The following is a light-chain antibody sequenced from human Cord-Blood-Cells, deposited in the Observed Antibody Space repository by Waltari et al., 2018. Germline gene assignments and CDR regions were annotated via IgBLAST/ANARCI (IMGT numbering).Light chain of an antibody. CDR2: DVS. CDR1: SSDVGRYNY. Sequence: QSALTQPASVSGSPGQSIPISCTGTSSDVGRYNYVSWNHQHPGKAPKLMIYDVSNRPSGVLNRCAGSKAGNTASLTISGLQAEDEADYYCSSYTGSSTVVFGGRTNLTVL. J-gene: IGLJ2*01. CDR3: SSYTGSSTVV. V-gene: IGLV2-14*01.